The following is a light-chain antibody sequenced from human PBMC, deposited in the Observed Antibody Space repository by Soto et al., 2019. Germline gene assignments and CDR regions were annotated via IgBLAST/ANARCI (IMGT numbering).Light chain of an antibody. CDR3: QQYGSSPIT. Sequence: EIVVTQSPATLSVSPGERATLSCRASQSVSNNLAWYQQKPGQAPRLLIYLASSRATGIPDRFSGTVSGTDFTLTISRLEPEDFAVYYCQQYGSSPITFGQGTRLEIK. CDR1: QSVSNN. J-gene: IGKJ5*01. V-gene: IGKV3-20*01. CDR2: LAS.